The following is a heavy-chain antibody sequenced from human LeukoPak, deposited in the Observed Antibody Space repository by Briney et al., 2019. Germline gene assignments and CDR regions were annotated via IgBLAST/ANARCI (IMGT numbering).Heavy chain of an antibody. V-gene: IGHV1-2*06. CDR3: ARGRITMVRGVIDYLDY. CDR2: INPNSGGT. Sequence: ASVKVSCKASGYTFTGYYMHWVRQAPGQGLEWMGRINPNSGGTNYAQKFQGRVTMTRDTSTSTVYMELSSLRSEDTAVYYCARGRITMVRGVIDYLDYWGQGTLVTVSS. J-gene: IGHJ4*02. D-gene: IGHD3-10*01. CDR1: GYTFTGYY.